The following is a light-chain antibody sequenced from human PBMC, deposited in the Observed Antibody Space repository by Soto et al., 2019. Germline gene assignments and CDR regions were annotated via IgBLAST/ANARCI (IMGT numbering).Light chain of an antibody. J-gene: IGKJ5*01. CDR3: QQQGRSWIT. V-gene: IGKV3-15*01. Sequence: EIVMTQSPATLSVSPGERATLSCRACQSVSSNLAWYQQKPGQAPRLLIYGASTRATGIPARFSGSGSVTEFTLTISSLQSEDFAVYYCQQQGRSWITFGQGTRLEIK. CDR2: GAS. CDR1: QSVSSN.